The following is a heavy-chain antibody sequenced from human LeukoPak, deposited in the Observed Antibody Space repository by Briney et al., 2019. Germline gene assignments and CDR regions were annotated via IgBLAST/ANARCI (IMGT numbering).Heavy chain of an antibody. V-gene: IGHV1-69*04. CDR1: GGTFSSYT. CDR2: IIPILGIA. Sequence: SVKVSCKASGGTFSSYTISWMRQAPGQGLEWMGRIIPILGIANYAQKFQGRVTITADKSTSTAYMELSSLRSEDTAVYYCARDGETYYYDSSGSPIWGQGTMVTVSS. J-gene: IGHJ3*02. D-gene: IGHD3-22*01. CDR3: ARDGETYYYDSSGSPI.